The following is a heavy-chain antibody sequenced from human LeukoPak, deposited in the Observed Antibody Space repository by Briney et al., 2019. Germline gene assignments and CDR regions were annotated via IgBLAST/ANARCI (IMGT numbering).Heavy chain of an antibody. CDR1: GFTFSSYA. V-gene: IGHV3-23*01. CDR3: AKDQGKTKLRFLEWLLADY. Sequence: GGSLRLSCAASGFTFSSYAMSWVRQAPGKGLEWVSAISGSGGSTYYADSVKGRFTISRDNPKNTLYLQMNSLRAEDTAVYYCAKDQGKTKLRFLEWLLADYWGQGTLVTVSS. J-gene: IGHJ4*02. D-gene: IGHD3-3*01. CDR2: ISGSGGST.